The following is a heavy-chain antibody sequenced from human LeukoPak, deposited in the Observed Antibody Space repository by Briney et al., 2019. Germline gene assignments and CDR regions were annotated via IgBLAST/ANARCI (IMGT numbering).Heavy chain of an antibody. CDR1: GFTFSSYA. CDR2: ISGSGGST. CDR3: AKALEVTATFDY. V-gene: IGHV3-23*01. Sequence: PGGSPRLSCAASGFTFSSYAMSWVRQAPGKGLEWVSAISGSGGSTYYADSVKGRFTISRDNSTNTLHLQMNSLRAEDTAVYYCAKALEVTATFDYWGQGTLVTVSS. J-gene: IGHJ4*02. D-gene: IGHD2-21*02.